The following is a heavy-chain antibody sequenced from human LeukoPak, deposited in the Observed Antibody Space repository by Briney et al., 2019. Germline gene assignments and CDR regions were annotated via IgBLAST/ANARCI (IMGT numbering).Heavy chain of an antibody. V-gene: IGHV3-33*01. J-gene: IGHJ4*02. CDR3: ARDLMNLEWELLFDY. D-gene: IGHD1-26*01. CDR2: IWYDGSNK. CDR1: GFTFSSYG. Sequence: GGSLRLSCAASGFTFSSYGMHWVRQAPGKGLEWVAAIWYDGSNKYYADSVKGRFTISRDNSKNTLYLQMNSLRAEDTAVYYCARDLMNLEWELLFDYWGQGTLVTVSS.